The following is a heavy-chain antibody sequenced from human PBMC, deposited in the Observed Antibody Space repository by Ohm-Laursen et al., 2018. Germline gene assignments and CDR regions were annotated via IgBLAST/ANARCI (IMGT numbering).Heavy chain of an antibody. J-gene: IGHJ4*02. CDR3: ARDHGVGYFDY. D-gene: IGHD1-26*01. CDR1: GFTFSIYS. V-gene: IGHV3-21*01. Sequence: SLRLSCAASGFTFSIYSMNWVRQAPGKGLEWVSSISSSSSYIYYADSVKGRFTISRDNAENSLYLQMNSLRAEDTAVYYCARDHGVGYFDYWGQGTLVTVSS. CDR2: ISSSSSYI.